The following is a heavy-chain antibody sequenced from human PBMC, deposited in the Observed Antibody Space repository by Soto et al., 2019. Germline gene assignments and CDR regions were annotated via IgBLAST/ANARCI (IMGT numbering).Heavy chain of an antibody. CDR1: GFTFSSYA. D-gene: IGHD2-15*01. J-gene: IGHJ4*02. Sequence: GGSLRLSCAASGFTFSSYAMSWVRQAPGKGLEWVSAISGSGGSTYYADSVKGRFTISRDNSKNTLYLQMNSLRAEDTAVYYCAKDPRGYCSGGSCYPGDYWGQGTLVTVSS. V-gene: IGHV3-23*01. CDR2: ISGSGGST. CDR3: AKDPRGYCSGGSCYPGDY.